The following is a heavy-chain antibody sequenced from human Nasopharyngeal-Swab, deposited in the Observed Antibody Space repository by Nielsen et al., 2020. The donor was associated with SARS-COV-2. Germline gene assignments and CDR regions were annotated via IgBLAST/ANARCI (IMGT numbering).Heavy chain of an antibody. J-gene: IGHJ4*02. CDR3: ARETKWYLDQ. V-gene: IGHV3-15*01. CDR2: IKSKTDGGTT. CDR1: GFTFSNAW. D-gene: IGHD1-14*01. Sequence: GESLKISCAASGFTFSNAWMSWVRQAPGKGLEWVGRIKSKTDGGTTDYAAPVKGRFTISRDDSKNTLYLQMNSLKTEDTAVYYCARETKWYLDQWGQGTLVTVSS.